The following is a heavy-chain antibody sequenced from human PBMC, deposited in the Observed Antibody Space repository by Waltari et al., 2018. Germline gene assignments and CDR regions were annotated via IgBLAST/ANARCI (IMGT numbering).Heavy chain of an antibody. D-gene: IGHD3-22*01. J-gene: IGHJ4*02. CDR1: GYSISSGYY. V-gene: IGHV4-38-2*01. CDR2: IYHSGST. Sequence: QVQLQESGPGLVKPSETLSLTCAVSGYSISSGYYWGWIRQPPGKGLEWIGSIYHSGSTYYNPSLKSRVTISVDTSKNQFSLKLSSVTAADTAVYYCARHPQNYYDSSGYYFDYWGQGTLVTVSS. CDR3: ARHPQNYYDSSGYYFDY.